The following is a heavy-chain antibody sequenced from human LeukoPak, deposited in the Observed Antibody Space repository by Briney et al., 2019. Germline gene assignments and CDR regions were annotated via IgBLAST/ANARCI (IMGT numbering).Heavy chain of an antibody. J-gene: IGHJ4*02. D-gene: IGHD6-6*01. CDR2: IKQDGSEK. CDR3: ARDLMSSSSSYANFDY. V-gene: IGHV3-7*01. CDR1: GFTFRSYV. Sequence: GGSLRLSCAASGFTFRSYVMNWVRQAPGKGLEWVANIKQDGSEKYYVDSVKGRFTISRDNAKNSLYLQMNSLRAEDTAVYYCARDLMSSSSSYANFDYWGQGTLVTVSS.